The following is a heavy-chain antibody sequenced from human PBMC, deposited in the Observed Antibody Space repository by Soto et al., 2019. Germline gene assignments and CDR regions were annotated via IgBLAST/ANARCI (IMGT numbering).Heavy chain of an antibody. Sequence: QVQLQQWGAGLLKPSETLSLTCAVYGGSFSGYQWTWIRQTPGKGLEWIGEINDSGNINYNPSLKSRVTILVDTAKKQISLKLSSVTAADPAVYYCARGLILWFGELSRRGGYYYYMAVWGKGTTVTVSS. D-gene: IGHD3-10*01. CDR3: ARGLILWFGELSRRGGYYYYMAV. V-gene: IGHV4-34*01. J-gene: IGHJ6*03. CDR1: GGSFSGYQ. CDR2: INDSGNI.